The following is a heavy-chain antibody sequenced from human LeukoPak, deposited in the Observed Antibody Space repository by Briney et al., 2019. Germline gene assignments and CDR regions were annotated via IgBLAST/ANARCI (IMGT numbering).Heavy chain of an antibody. J-gene: IGHJ4*02. V-gene: IGHV3-23*01. CDR3: ARGSRGNYDY. D-gene: IGHD1-26*01. Sequence: GGSLRLSCAASGFIFNSYAMAWVRQAPEKGLEWVSSIIDSGISTYYADSVKGRFTISRDNSKNTLYLQMNSLRAEDTAVYYCARGSRGNYDYWGQGTLATVSS. CDR2: IIDSGIST. CDR1: GFIFNSYA.